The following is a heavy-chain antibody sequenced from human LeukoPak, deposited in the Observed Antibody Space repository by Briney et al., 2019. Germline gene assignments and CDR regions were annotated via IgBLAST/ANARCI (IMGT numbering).Heavy chain of an antibody. CDR1: GFTFSNFW. CDR2: INQDGSEK. D-gene: IGHD6-19*01. Sequence: GGSLRLSCAASGFTFSNFWMSRVRQAPGKGLEWVANINQDGSEKNYVDSVKGRFTISRDSAKNSLYLQMDSLRAEDTAIYYCARCSGWAFKNWGQGTLVTVSS. V-gene: IGHV3-7*01. J-gene: IGHJ4*02. CDR3: ARCSGWAFKN.